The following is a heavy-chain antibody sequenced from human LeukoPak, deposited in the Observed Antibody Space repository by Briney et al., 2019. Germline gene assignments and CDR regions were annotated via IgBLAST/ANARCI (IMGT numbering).Heavy chain of an antibody. D-gene: IGHD1-26*01. J-gene: IGHJ3*02. CDR2: VYYSGST. Sequence: PSETLSLTCTVSGGSISSYYWSWIRQPPGKGLEWIGYVYYSGSTSYNPSLKSRVTISVDTSKKQFSLKLSSVTAADTAFYYCARYIVSYPHDAFDIWGQGTMVTVSS. CDR1: GGSISSYY. CDR3: ARYIVSYPHDAFDI. V-gene: IGHV4-59*01.